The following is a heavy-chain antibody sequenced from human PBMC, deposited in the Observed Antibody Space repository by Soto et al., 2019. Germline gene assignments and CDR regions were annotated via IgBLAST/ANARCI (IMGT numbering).Heavy chain of an antibody. J-gene: IGHJ5*02. CDR2: FHYSGST. CDR1: GGSISSSNYV. D-gene: IGHD2-15*01. CDR3: ARLLGDISVVPGGIKWSCSGGSCFSRFDT. Sequence: SETLALSCAFSGGSISSSNYVWGWIRQPPGKGLESIGSFHYSGSTSYNPSLKSRLTISADTSKNQISLKLSSVTAADTAVYYCARLLGDISVVPGGIKWSCSGGSCFSRFDTWGQGTLVTVSS. V-gene: IGHV4-39*01.